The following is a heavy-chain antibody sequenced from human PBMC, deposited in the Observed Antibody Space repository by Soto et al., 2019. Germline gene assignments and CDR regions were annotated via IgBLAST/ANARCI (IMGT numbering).Heavy chain of an antibody. CDR1: GFTFSNYA. V-gene: IGHV3-64*01. Sequence: EVQLVESGGGLVQPGGSLRLSCAASGFTFSNYAMDWVRQAPGKGLECVSGISSNGVGTYYANSVKDRFTISRDNSKKTMHLQKGSLSSYDMALYYCSRREQSDYYYLDVWGKGTAVTVSS. D-gene: IGHD6-19*01. CDR3: SRREQSDYYYLDV. CDR2: ISSNGVGT. J-gene: IGHJ6*03.